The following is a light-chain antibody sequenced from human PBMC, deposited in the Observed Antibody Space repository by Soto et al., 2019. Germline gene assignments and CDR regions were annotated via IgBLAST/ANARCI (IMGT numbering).Light chain of an antibody. CDR3: QQRHRWPIT. CDR2: YAY. Sequence: EVLLTQSPVTLSLSPGERATLSCRSSQSFRGLLAWYQQKPGQAPRLLIYYAYNRATGIPPRFSGSGSGTDFTLTISSLEPEDSVVYYCQQRHRWPITFGQWTRLESK. J-gene: IGKJ5*01. V-gene: IGKV3-11*01. CDR1: QSFRGL.